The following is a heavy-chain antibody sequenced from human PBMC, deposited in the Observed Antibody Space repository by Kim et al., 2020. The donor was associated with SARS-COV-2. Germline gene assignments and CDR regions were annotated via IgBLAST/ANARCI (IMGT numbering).Heavy chain of an antibody. CDR1: GFTFSSYS. CDR2: ISSSSSYI. J-gene: IGHJ4*02. Sequence: WGSLRLSCAASGFTFSSYSMNWVRQAPGKGLEWVSSISSSSSYIYYADSVKGRFTISRDNAKNSLYLHMNSLRAEDTAVYYCAREYYYDSSGQYVIDYWGQGTLVTVSS. CDR3: AREYYYDSSGQYVIDY. V-gene: IGHV3-21*01. D-gene: IGHD3-22*01.